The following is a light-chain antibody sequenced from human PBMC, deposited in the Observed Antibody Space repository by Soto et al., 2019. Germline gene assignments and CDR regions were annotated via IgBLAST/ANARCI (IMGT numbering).Light chain of an antibody. Sequence: QPVLTEPPSASATPGQGVTISCSGSSVNIGTNYVYWYQQLPGTAPKLLIYRNGQRPSGVPDRFSGSKSGTSASLAISGLRSEDEADYYCAVWDDSLDGVVFGGGTKLTVL. CDR2: RNG. V-gene: IGLV1-47*01. CDR1: SVNIGTNY. CDR3: AVWDDSLDGVV. J-gene: IGLJ3*02.